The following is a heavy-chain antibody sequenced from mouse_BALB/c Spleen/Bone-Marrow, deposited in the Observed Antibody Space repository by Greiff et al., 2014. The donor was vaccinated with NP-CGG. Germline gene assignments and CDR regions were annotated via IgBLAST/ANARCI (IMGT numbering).Heavy chain of an antibody. Sequence: VQLKQSGAELVKPGASVKLSCTASGFNIKDPYMHWVKQRPEQGLEWIGRIDPANGNTKYDPKLQGKATITADTSSNTAYLQLSSLTSEDTAVYYCAPYYYGRWFTYWGQGTLVTVSA. CDR1: GFNIKDPY. V-gene: IGHV14-3*02. D-gene: IGHD1-1*01. CDR3: APYYYGRWFTY. J-gene: IGHJ3*01. CDR2: IDPANGNT.